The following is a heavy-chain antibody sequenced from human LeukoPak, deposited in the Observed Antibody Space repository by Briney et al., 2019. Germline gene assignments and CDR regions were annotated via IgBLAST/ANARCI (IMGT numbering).Heavy chain of an antibody. Sequence: SETLSLTCTVSGYSISSGYYWGWIRQPPGKVLEWIGSIYYSGSTYYNPSLKSRVPISVDTSKNQFSLKLSSVTAAETAVYYCARSPRLGRYGYGPWELPVSYFDYWGQGTLVTVSS. D-gene: IGHD1-26*01. CDR1: GYSISSGYY. CDR3: ARSPRLGRYGYGPWELPVSYFDY. V-gene: IGHV4-38-2*02. J-gene: IGHJ4*02. CDR2: IYYSGST.